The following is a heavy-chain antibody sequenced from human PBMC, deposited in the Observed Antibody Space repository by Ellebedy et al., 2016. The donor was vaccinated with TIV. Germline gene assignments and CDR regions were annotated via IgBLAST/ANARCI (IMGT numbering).Heavy chain of an antibody. CDR1: GFTFSNAW. CDR2: IKSKTDGGTT. V-gene: IGHV3-15*01. Sequence: GESLKISCAASGFTFSNAWMSWVRQALGKGLEWVGRIKSKTDGGTTDYAAPVKGRFTISRDDSKNTLYLQMNSLKTEDTAVYYCTTGLSITFGGVIVRFDYWGQGTLVTVSS. J-gene: IGHJ4*02. D-gene: IGHD3-16*02. CDR3: TTGLSITFGGVIVRFDY.